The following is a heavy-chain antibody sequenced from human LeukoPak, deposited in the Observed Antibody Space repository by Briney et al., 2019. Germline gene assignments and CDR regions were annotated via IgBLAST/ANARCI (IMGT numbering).Heavy chain of an antibody. D-gene: IGHD6-19*01. CDR2: IRGDGRST. CDR1: GFTFSSFW. J-gene: IGHJ4*02. Sequence: GGSLRLSCEASGFTFSSFWMHWVRQVPGKGLVWVARIRGDGRSTTYADSVKGRFTISRDNARNTLNLQMTSLRVDDTAVYYYYSGGLFYWGQGSLVTVSS. V-gene: IGHV3-74*01. CDR3: YSGGLFY.